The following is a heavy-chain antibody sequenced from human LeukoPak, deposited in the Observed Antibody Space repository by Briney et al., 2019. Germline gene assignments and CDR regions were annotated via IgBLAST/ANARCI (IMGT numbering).Heavy chain of an antibody. D-gene: IGHD3-22*01. CDR2: ISSSGSTI. J-gene: IGHJ3*02. CDR1: GFTFSSYE. V-gene: IGHV3-48*03. CDR3: ARDFYDSSGYYSEAFDI. Sequence: GGSLRLSCAASGFTFSSYEMNWVRQAPGKGLEWVSYISSSGSTIYYADSVKGRFTISRDNAKNSLYLQMNSLRAEDTAVYYCARDFYDSSGYYSEAFDIWGQGTMVTVSS.